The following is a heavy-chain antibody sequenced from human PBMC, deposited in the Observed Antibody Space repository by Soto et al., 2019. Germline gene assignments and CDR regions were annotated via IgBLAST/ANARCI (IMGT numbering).Heavy chain of an antibody. CDR2: ISSSSSYI. CDR1: GFTFSSYS. Sequence: GGSLRLSCAASGFTFSSYSMNWVRQAPGKGLEWVSSISSSSSYIYYADSVKGRFTISRDNAKNSLYLQMNSLRAEDTAVYYCARGVNNWPDGWDDYCGQGNLVTVAS. D-gene: IGHD1-1*01. CDR3: ARGVNNWPDGWDDY. J-gene: IGHJ4*02. V-gene: IGHV3-21*01.